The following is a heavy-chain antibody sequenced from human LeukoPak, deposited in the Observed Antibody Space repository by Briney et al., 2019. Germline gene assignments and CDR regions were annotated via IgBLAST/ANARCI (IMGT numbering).Heavy chain of an antibody. V-gene: IGHV1-8*01. CDR3: ASSDYYDSSGYYLKF. J-gene: IGHJ4*02. D-gene: IGHD3-22*01. Sequence: GASVKVSCKASGYTFTSYDINWVRQATGQGLEWMGWMNPNSGNTGYAQKFQGRVTMTRNTSISTAYMELSSLRSEDTAVYYCASSDYYDSSGYYLKFWGQGTLVTVSS. CDR1: GYTFTSYD. CDR2: MNPNSGNT.